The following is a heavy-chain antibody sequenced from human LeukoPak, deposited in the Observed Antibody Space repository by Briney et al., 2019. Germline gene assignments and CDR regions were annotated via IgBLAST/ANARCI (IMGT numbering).Heavy chain of an antibody. CDR1: GFIFAHAW. J-gene: IGHJ4*02. D-gene: IGHD3-22*01. V-gene: IGHV3-15*07. CDR2: IKSKTDGGTT. Sequence: GGSLRLSCAASGFIFAHAWMNWVRQPPGKGLEWVGRIKSKTDGGTTDYAAPVKGRFTISRDDPKNTLYLQMNSLTTEDTAVFYCSTDRYYYDSSPRYWGQGTLVTVSS. CDR3: STDRYYYDSSPRY.